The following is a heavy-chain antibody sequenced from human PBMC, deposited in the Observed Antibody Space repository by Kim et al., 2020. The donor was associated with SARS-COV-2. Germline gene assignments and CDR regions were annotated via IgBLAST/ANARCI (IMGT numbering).Heavy chain of an antibody. V-gene: IGHV4-39*07. D-gene: IGHD3-22*01. CDR1: GGSISSSSYY. CDR3: ARGLISYYYDSSGYPGTADAFDI. J-gene: IGHJ3*02. Sequence: SETLSLTCTVSGGSISSSSYYWGWIRQPPGKGLEWIGSIYYSGSTYYNPSLKSRVTISVDTSKNQFSLKLSSVTAADTAVYYCARGLISYYYDSSGYPGTADAFDIWGQGTMVTVSS. CDR2: IYYSGST.